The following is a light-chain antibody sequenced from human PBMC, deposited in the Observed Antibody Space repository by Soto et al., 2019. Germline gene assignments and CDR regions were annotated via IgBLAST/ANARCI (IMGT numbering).Light chain of an antibody. Sequence: QSVLTQPPSASGTPGQGVTISCSGSTSNIGSNYVYWYQQLPGTAPKLLIYRNNQRPSGVPDRFPGSKSGTSASLAISGLRSDDEADYFCATWDDSLNGFYVFGTGTKGT. CDR3: ATWDDSLNGFYV. J-gene: IGLJ1*01. V-gene: IGLV1-47*01. CDR1: TSNIGSNY. CDR2: RNN.